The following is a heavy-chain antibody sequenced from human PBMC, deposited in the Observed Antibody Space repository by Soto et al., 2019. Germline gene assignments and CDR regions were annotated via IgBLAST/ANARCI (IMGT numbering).Heavy chain of an antibody. CDR1: GGSISSGGYY. Sequence: SETLSLTCTVSGGSISSGGYYWSWIRQHPGKGLEWIGYIYYSGSTYYNPSLKSRVTISVDTSKNQFSLKLNSVTAADTAVYYCARDQDSRGYYFDYWGQGTLVTVSS. D-gene: IGHD3-22*01. CDR3: ARDQDSRGYYFDY. J-gene: IGHJ4*02. V-gene: IGHV4-31*03. CDR2: IYYSGST.